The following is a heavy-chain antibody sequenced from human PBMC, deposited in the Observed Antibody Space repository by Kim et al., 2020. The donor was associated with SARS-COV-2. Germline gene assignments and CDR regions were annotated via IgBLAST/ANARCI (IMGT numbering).Heavy chain of an antibody. Sequence: ADSGKGRFTISRDNSKDTLYLQMNSLRAEDTAVYYCARPRSGSYYYYFDYWGQGTLVTVSS. CDR3: ARPRSGSYYYYFDY. V-gene: IGHV3-30*01. J-gene: IGHJ4*02. D-gene: IGHD1-26*01.